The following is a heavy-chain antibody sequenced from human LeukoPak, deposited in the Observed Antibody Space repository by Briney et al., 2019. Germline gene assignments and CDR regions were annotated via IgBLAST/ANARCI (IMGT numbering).Heavy chain of an antibody. CDR2: ISSGGGAT. D-gene: IGHD6-19*01. Sequence: GGPLRLSCAAFGFTFSNYNMNWVRQAPGKGLEWVSYISSGGGATHYADSVTGRFTISRDNAKNSLYLQMNSLRDEDTALYSCAKTHGNGWYFDYWGQGNLVTVAS. J-gene: IGHJ4*02. CDR1: GFTFSNYN. V-gene: IGHV3-48*02. CDR3: AKTHGNGWYFDY.